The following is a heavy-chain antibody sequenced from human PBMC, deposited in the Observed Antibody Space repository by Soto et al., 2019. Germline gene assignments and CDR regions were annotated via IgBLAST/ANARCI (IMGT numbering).Heavy chain of an antibody. D-gene: IGHD3-3*01. J-gene: IGHJ4*02. V-gene: IGHV4-31*03. Sequence: SETLSLTCTVSGGSISSGGYYWSWIRQHPGRGLEWIGYIYYSGSTYYNPPLKSRVTISVDTSKNQFSLKLSSVTAADTAVYYCARESRSGYYHGDFDYWGQGTLVTVAS. CDR3: ARESRSGYYHGDFDY. CDR2: IYYSGST. CDR1: GGSISSGGYY.